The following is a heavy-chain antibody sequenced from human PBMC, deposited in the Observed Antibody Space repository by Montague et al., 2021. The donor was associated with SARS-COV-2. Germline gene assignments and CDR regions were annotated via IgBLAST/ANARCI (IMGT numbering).Heavy chain of an antibody. J-gene: IGHJ6*02. CDR1: GGSISSSSYY. CDR2: IYYSGST. CDR3: ARVGRQQLVRLSGMDV. D-gene: IGHD6-13*01. Sequence: SETLSLTSTLSGGSISSSSYYWGWIRQPPGKGLEWIGSIYYSGSTYYNPSLKSRVTIPVDTSKNQFSLKLSSVTAADTAVYYCARVGRQQLVRLSGMDVWGQGTTVTVSS. V-gene: IGHV4-39*07.